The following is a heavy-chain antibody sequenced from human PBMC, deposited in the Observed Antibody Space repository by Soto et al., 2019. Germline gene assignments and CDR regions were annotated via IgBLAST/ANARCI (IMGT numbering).Heavy chain of an antibody. J-gene: IGHJ5*02. CDR3: NRVVAVAGTVQGWFDP. CDR1: GFTFGDYA. CDR2: IRSKAYGGTT. D-gene: IGHD6-19*01. V-gene: IGHV3-49*04. Sequence: EVQLVESGGGLVQPGRSLRLSCTASGFTFGDYAMSWVRQAPGKGLEWVGFIRSKAYGGTTEYAASVKGRFTISRDDSNSIAYLQMNSLKTEDTAVYYCNRVVAVAGTVQGWFDPWGQGTLVTVSS.